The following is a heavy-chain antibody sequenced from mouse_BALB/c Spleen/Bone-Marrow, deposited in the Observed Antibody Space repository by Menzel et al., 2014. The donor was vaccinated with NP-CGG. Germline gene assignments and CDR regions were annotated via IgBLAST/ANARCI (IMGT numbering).Heavy chain of an antibody. CDR3: ARWANWDGFAY. CDR2: INPSSGYT. Sequence: VQLQQSGAELARPGASVKMSCKASGYTLTSYTMHWVKQRPGQGLEWIGYINPSSGYTNYNQKFKDKATLTADKSSSTAYMQLSSLTSEDSAVYYCARWANWDGFAYWGQGTLVTVSA. V-gene: IGHV1-4*01. D-gene: IGHD4-1*02. J-gene: IGHJ3*01. CDR1: GYTLTSYT.